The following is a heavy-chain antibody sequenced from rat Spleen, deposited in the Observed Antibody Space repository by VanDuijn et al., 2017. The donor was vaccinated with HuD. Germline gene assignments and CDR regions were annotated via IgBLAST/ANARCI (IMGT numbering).Heavy chain of an antibody. CDR3: ARRRVNYYVMDA. V-gene: IGHV5-25*01. D-gene: IGHD1-11*01. CDR1: GRTFSDYY. J-gene: IGHJ4*01. CDR2: ISTGGTTT. Sequence: EVQLVESGGGLVQPGRSLKLSCAASGRTFSDYYMAWVRQAPTKGLEWVAYISTGGTTTYYRASVKGRFTNSRDDAKSFLYLKMDSLRSEDTATYYGARRRVNYYVMDAWGQGASVTVSS.